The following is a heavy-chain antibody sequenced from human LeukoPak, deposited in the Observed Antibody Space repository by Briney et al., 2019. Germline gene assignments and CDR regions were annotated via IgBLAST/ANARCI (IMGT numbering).Heavy chain of an antibody. V-gene: IGHV3-23*01. CDR1: GFTFSNYG. CDR3: AKTYYSSRAHYYYYYYMDV. CDR2: ISGSGDST. D-gene: IGHD3-10*01. Sequence: GGTLRLSCAASGFTFSNYGMSWVRQAPGKGLEWVSGISGSGDSTFYADSVKGRFTISRDNSKDTRYLQMNSLRAEDTAVYYCAKTYYSSRAHYYYYYYMDVWGKGTTVTISS. J-gene: IGHJ6*03.